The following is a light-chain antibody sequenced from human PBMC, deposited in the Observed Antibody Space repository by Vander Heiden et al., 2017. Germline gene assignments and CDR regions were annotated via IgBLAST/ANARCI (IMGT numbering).Light chain of an antibody. CDR2: GNN. J-gene: IGLJ1*01. Sequence: QSVLPQPPSASGTPGQRVPISCSGSSSSIGSSPVAWYQQLPGTAPKLLIYGNNQWPSGVPDRFSGSKSGTSASLAISGLQSEDEADYFCAAWDDSLGDYVFGTGTKVTVL. CDR1: SSSIGSSP. CDR3: AAWDDSLGDYV. V-gene: IGLV1-44*01.